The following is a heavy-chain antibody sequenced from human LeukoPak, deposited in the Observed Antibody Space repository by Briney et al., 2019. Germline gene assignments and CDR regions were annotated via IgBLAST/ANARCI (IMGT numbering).Heavy chain of an antibody. CDR3: ARAGDESTGHYDSLHF. CDR2: INPKSGAT. CDR1: GYTLTGYY. V-gene: IGHV1-2*02. D-gene: IGHD2-8*02. Sequence: ASVKVSCKPSGYTLTGYYLHWVRQAPGQGPEWMGWINPKSGATDSAQQFQGRLTMTRDTSIGTASMDLSGLRLDDTGIYYCARAGDESTGHYDSLHFWGQGTMVTVSS. J-gene: IGHJ3*01.